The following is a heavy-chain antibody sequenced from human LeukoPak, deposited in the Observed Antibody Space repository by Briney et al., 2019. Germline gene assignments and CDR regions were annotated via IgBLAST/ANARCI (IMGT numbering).Heavy chain of an antibody. CDR3: VRSMIRGVIY. D-gene: IGHD3-10*01. CDR1: GFTFSSYA. J-gene: IGHJ4*02. V-gene: IGHV3-23*01. Sequence: GGSLRLSCAASGFTFSSYAMSWVRQAPGKGLEWVSAISGSGGSTYYADSVKGRFTISRDNSKNTLYLQMNSLRPEDTALYYCVRSMIRGVIYWGQGALVTVSS. CDR2: ISGSGGST.